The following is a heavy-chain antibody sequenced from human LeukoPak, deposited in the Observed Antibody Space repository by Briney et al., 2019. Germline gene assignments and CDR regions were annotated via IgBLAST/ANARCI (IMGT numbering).Heavy chain of an antibody. D-gene: IGHD5-12*01. J-gene: IGHJ6*03. CDR2: ISWDGGST. CDR1: GFTFDDYT. Sequence: PGGSLRLSCAASGFTFDDYTMHWVRQAPGKGLEWVSLISWDGGSTYYADSVKGRFTISRDNSKNSLYLQMNSLRTEDTALYYCAKEALEWLRFRYYYYYMDVWGKGTTVTVSS. V-gene: IGHV3-43*01. CDR3: AKEALEWLRFRYYYYYMDV.